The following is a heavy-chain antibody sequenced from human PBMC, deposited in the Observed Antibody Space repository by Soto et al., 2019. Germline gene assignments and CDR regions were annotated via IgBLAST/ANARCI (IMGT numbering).Heavy chain of an antibody. D-gene: IGHD6-19*01. CDR3: AKDRGPRRQWLIGPFTY. CDR2: ISYDGTKT. V-gene: IGHV3-30*18. J-gene: IGHJ4*02. CDR1: GFTFSIYA. Sequence: QVQLVESGGGVVQPGRSLRVSCAASGFTFSIYAMHWVRQAPGTGLEWVAVISYDGTKTYYADSVKGRFTISRDNSKNTVYLQMNSLRDEDTAVSYCAKDRGPRRQWLIGPFTYWGQGTLVTVSP.